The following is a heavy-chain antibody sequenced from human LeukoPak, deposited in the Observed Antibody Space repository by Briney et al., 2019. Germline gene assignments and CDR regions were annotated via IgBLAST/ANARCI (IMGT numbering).Heavy chain of an antibody. CDR3: ARDPPEEIYRNDY. Sequence: PGGSLRLSCAASGFTFSSYSMNWVRQAPGKGLEWVSSISSSSSYIYYADSVKGRFTISRDNAKNSLYLQMNSLRAEDTAVYYCARDPPEEIYRNDYWGQGTLVTVSS. CDR1: GFTFSSYS. J-gene: IGHJ4*02. D-gene: IGHD1-14*01. V-gene: IGHV3-21*01. CDR2: ISSSSSYI.